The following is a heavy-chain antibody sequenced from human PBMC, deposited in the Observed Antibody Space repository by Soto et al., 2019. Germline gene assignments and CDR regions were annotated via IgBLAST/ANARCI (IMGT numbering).Heavy chain of an antibody. J-gene: IGHJ6*02. D-gene: IGHD4-17*01. CDR2: ISYDGSNK. Sequence: QVQLVESGGGVVQPGRSLRLSCAASGFTFSSYAMHWVRQAPGKWLEWVAVISYDGSNKYYADSVKGRFTISRDNSKNTLYLQMNSLRAEDTAVYYCARVKRPPTVVTPGYYGMDVWGQGTTVTVSS. V-gene: IGHV3-30-3*01. CDR3: ARVKRPPTVVTPGYYGMDV. CDR1: GFTFSSYA.